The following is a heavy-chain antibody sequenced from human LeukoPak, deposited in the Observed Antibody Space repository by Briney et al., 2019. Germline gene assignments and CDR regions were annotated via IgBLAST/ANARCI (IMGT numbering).Heavy chain of an antibody. J-gene: IGHJ5*02. CDR2: MNPNSGNT. Sequence: ASVKVSCKASGYTFTSYDINWVRQATGQGLEWMGWMNPNSGNTGYAQKFQGRVTMTRNTSISTAYMELSSLRSEDTAVYYCARYCDSSGYYYVGWFDPWGQGTLVTVSS. D-gene: IGHD3-22*01. CDR1: GYTFTSYD. CDR3: ARYCDSSGYYYVGWFDP. V-gene: IGHV1-8*01.